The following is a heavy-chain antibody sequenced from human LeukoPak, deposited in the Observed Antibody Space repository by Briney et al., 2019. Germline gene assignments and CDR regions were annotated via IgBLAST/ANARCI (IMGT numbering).Heavy chain of an antibody. J-gene: IGHJ4*02. V-gene: IGHV1-2*02. Sequence: GASVKVSCKASGYTFTGYYMHWVRQAPGQGLEWMGWINPNSGGTNYAQKFQGRVTMTRDTTISTAYMELSRLRSDDTAVYYCARDLFGYCSSTSCSNGYWGQGTLVTVSS. CDR3: ARDLFGYCSSTSCSNGY. D-gene: IGHD2-2*01. CDR1: GYTFTGYY. CDR2: INPNSGGT.